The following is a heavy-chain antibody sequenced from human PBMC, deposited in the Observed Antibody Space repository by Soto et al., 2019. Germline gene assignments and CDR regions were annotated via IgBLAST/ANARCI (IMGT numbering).Heavy chain of an antibody. Sequence: QVHLVQSGAEVKKPGSSVKVSCKTSGGSFNNYAVSWVRQAPGQGLEWMGGIIPNFDTPNYAQKFQDRVTILAAESTSTVYMELRSLRSNDTAVYYCAVAMVREILIFESSGMHVWGQGTTVIVSS. CDR2: IIPNFDTP. V-gene: IGHV1-69*01. D-gene: IGHD3-10*01. J-gene: IGHJ6*02. CDR1: GGSFNNYA. CDR3: AVAMVREILIFESSGMHV.